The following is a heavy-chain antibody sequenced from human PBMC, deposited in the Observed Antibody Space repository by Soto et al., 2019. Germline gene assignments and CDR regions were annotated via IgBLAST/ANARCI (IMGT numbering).Heavy chain of an antibody. V-gene: IGHV4-31*03. CDR1: GGSISSDSSY. CDR3: ARALETPSIFGVALPYFFDS. CDR2: IFYSGAF. J-gene: IGHJ4*02. Sequence: TLSLTCTVSGGSISSDSSYWSWIRQRPGMGLEWIGYIFYSGAFYYTPSLRGRVMILADTSKNHFTLRLSSVTAADTAVYYCARALETPSIFGVALPYFFDSWGQGTQVTVSS. D-gene: IGHD3-3*01.